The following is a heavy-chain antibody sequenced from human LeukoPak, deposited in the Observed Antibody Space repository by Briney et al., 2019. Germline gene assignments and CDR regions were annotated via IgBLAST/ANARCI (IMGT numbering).Heavy chain of an antibody. CDR2: ISSSSSTI. Sequence: GGSLRLSCAASGFTFSSYSMNWVRQAPGKGLEWVSYISSSSSTIYYADSVKGRFTISRDNAKNSLYLQMNSLRAEDTAVYYCVIVRVGATMDFDYWGQGTLVTVSS. J-gene: IGHJ4*02. CDR3: VIVRVGATMDFDY. D-gene: IGHD1-26*01. CDR1: GFTFSSYS. V-gene: IGHV3-48*01.